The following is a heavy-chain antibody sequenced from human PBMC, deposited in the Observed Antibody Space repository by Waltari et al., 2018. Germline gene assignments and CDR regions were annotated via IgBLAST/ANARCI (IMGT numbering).Heavy chain of an antibody. CDR3: ASFNAWNFDLDY. CDR1: GASISSLNYY. CDR2: LYYGGST. V-gene: IGHV4-39*01. Sequence: QLHLQESGPGLVKPSETLSLTCTVSGASISSLNYYWGWVRQPPGKGLEWIGNLYYGGSTYYTPSLQRRVNMSRDASKKQLSLSLTAVSAADTATYYCASFNAWNFDLDYWGQGTLVTVSS. J-gene: IGHJ4*02. D-gene: IGHD1-7*01.